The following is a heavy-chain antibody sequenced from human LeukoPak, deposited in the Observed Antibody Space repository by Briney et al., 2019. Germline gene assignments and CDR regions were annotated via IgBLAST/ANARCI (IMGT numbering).Heavy chain of an antibody. J-gene: IGHJ5*02. V-gene: IGHV4-30-2*01. Sequence: SETLSLTCDVSGGSISSGLYSWSWLRQPLGKGLEWIVYIYHTGSTYYNPPLKSRVTISVDTSKNQFSLRLSSVTAADTAVYYCARLQYCSGTSCYWFDPWGQGTLVTVSS. D-gene: IGHD2-2*01. CDR1: GGSISSGLYS. CDR2: IYHTGST. CDR3: ARLQYCSGTSCYWFDP.